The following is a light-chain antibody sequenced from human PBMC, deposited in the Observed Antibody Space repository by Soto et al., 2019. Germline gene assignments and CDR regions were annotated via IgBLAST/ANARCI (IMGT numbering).Light chain of an antibody. CDR1: QSISSY. Sequence: DLQMTQSPSCLSASVGDRVTITCRSSQSISSYLNWYQQKPGKAPKLXXYAASSLQSGVPSRFSGSGSGTDFTPTISSLQPQDFATYYCQQSYSTPPFTFGPGTKVDIK. J-gene: IGKJ3*01. V-gene: IGKV1-39*01. CDR3: QQSYSTPPFT. CDR2: AAS.